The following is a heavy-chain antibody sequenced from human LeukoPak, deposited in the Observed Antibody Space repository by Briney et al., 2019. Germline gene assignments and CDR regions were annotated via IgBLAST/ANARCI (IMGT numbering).Heavy chain of an antibody. CDR2: IYTSGST. CDR1: GGSISSGSYY. Sequence: SQTLSLTCTVSGGSISSGSYYWSWIRQPAGKGLEWIGRIYTSGSTNYNPSLKSRVTISVDTSKNHFSLRLSSVTAADTAVYFCARDYDNSGYYAYWGQGTLVTVSS. CDR3: ARDYDNSGYYAY. J-gene: IGHJ4*02. V-gene: IGHV4-61*02. D-gene: IGHD3-22*01.